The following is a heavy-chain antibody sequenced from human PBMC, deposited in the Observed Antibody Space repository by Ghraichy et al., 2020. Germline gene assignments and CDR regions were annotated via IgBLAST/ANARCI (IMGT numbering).Heavy chain of an antibody. D-gene: IGHD2-15*01. CDR3: ARSRGGIPLDY. CDR1: GFTFSSYG. J-gene: IGHJ4*02. V-gene: IGHV3-33*01. Sequence: GGSLRLSCAASGFTFSSYGMHWVRQAPGKGLEWVAVIWYDGSNKYYADSVKGRFTISRDNSKNTLYLQMNSLRAEDTAVYYCARSRGGIPLDYWGQGTLVTVSS. CDR2: IWYDGSNK.